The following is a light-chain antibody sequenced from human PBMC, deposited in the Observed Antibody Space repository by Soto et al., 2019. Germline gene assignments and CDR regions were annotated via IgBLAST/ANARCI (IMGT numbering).Light chain of an antibody. Sequence: QSVLTQPPSVSGAPGQRVTISCTGNSSNIGAGYDVHWYQQLPGTAPKLLIYGNNNRPSGVPDRFFGSKSGTSASLAITGLQAEDEAGYYCQSYDTSLSGVFGGGTKLTVL. CDR2: GNN. J-gene: IGLJ3*02. V-gene: IGLV1-40*01. CDR3: QSYDTSLSGV. CDR1: SSNIGAGYD.